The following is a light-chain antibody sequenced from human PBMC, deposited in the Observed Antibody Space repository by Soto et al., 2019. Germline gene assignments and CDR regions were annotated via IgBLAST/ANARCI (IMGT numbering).Light chain of an antibody. V-gene: IGKV3-15*01. CDR2: GAS. J-gene: IGKJ4*01. CDR3: QRYYSWPVT. Sequence: IVMTQSPATLSVSPGESVTFSCRASQGINRNLAWYQQKPGQAPRLLISGASTGATGIPARFSGSGSGTEFTLTINRLQSEDSAVYYCQRYYSWPVTFGGGTKVEI. CDR1: QGINRN.